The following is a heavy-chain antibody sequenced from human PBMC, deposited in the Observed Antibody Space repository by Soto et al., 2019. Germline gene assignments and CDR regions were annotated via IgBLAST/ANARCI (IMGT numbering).Heavy chain of an antibody. J-gene: IGHJ5*02. Sequence: ASVKVTCKASGYTFTSDYMHWVRQAPGQGLDWRGINSPGGGSTSYEEKFQGRFTMTRDTSSSTVYMELSSLRSEDTAVYYCARGSGSRSGRKRGWFDPWGQGTLVTVSS. CDR2: NSPGGGST. D-gene: IGHD6-19*01. CDR3: ARGSGSRSGRKRGWFDP. V-gene: IGHV1-46*01. CDR1: GYTFTSDY.